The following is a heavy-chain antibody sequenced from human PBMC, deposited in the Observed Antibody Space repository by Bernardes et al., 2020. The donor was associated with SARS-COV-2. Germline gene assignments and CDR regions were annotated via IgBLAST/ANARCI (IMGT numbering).Heavy chain of an antibody. CDR3: ARGVRFLEWKKTYYYYYMDV. Sequence: SETLSLTCAVYGGSFSGYYWSWIRQPPGKGLEWIGEINHSGSTNYNPSLKSRVTISVDTSKNQFSLKLSSVTAADTAVYYCARGVRFLEWKKTYYYYYMDVWGKGTTVTVSS. D-gene: IGHD3-3*01. CDR2: INHSGST. V-gene: IGHV4-34*01. CDR1: GGSFSGYY. J-gene: IGHJ6*03.